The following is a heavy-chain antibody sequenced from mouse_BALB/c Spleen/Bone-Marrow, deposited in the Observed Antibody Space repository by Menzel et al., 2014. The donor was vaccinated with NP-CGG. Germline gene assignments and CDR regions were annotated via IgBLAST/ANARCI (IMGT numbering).Heavy chain of an antibody. V-gene: IGHV1-9*01. CDR3: ARGYYGGSPYFDY. D-gene: IGHD1-1*01. J-gene: IGHJ2*01. Sequence: QVHVKQSGAERMKPGASVKISCKASGYTFSSYWIEWIMQRPGHGLEWIGEILPGSNSANYNEKFKGKATFAADTSSNTAYMQLSSLTSEDSAVYYCARGYYGGSPYFDYWGQGTTLTVSS. CDR1: GYTFSSYW. CDR2: ILPGSNSA.